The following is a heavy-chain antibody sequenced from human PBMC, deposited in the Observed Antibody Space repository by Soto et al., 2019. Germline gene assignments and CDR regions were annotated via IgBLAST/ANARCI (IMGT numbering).Heavy chain of an antibody. CDR2: ISWNSGSI. Sequence: EVQLVESGGGLVQPGRSLRLSCAASGFTFDDYAMHWVRQAPGKGLEWVSGISWNSGSIGYADSVKGRFTISRDNAKNSLYLQMNSLRAEDTALYYCAKAKGDTTFSEYYYYMDVWGKGTTVTVSS. D-gene: IGHD2-21*02. CDR3: AKAKGDTTFSEYYYYMDV. V-gene: IGHV3-9*01. J-gene: IGHJ6*03. CDR1: GFTFDDYA.